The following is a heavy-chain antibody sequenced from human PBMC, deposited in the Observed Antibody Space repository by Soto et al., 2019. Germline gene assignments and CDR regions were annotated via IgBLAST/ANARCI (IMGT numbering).Heavy chain of an antibody. J-gene: IGHJ6*02. CDR2: IKSKTDGGTT. V-gene: IGHV3-15*01. CDR1: GFTFSNAW. CDR3: TTGLLYSYGSWSQHNYYYGMDV. D-gene: IGHD3-10*01. Sequence: EVQLVESGGGLVKPGGSLRLSCAASGFTFSNAWMSWVRQAPGKGLEWVGRIKSKTDGGTTDYAAPVKGRFTISRDDSKNTLYLQMNSLKTEDTAVYYCTTGLLYSYGSWSQHNYYYGMDVWGQGTTVTVSS.